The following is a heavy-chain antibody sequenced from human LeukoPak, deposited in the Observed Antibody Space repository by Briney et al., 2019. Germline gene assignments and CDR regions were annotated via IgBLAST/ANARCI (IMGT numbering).Heavy chain of an antibody. CDR1: RYTLTDYV. CDR2: ISAYNRNT. Sequence: ASVKDSCKASRYTLTDYVITGVRQTPTQGLQCMGRISAYNRNTNYAEDIQGRATMTTDTSTTTAYMELRNLRADATAVYYCARGDRWESYTDYWGQGTLVTVSS. J-gene: IGHJ4*02. D-gene: IGHD1-26*01. V-gene: IGHV1-18*01. CDR3: ARGDRWESYTDY.